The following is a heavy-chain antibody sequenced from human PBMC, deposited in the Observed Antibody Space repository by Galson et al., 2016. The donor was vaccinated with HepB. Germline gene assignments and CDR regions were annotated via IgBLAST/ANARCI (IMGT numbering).Heavy chain of an antibody. CDR2: IRSKAYGGTT. D-gene: IGHD3-22*01. J-gene: IGHJ4*02. CDR1: GFTFGDYA. CDR3: TRDLYDSSGYGIDY. V-gene: IGHV3-49*04. Sequence: SLRLSCAASGFTFGDYAMSWVRQAPGKGLEWVGFIRSKAYGGTTEYAASVKGRFTISRDDSKSIAYLQMNSLKTEDTAVYYCTRDLYDSSGYGIDYWGQGTLVTVSS.